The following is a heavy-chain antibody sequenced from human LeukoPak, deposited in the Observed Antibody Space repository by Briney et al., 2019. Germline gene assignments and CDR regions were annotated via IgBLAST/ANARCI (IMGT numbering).Heavy chain of an antibody. D-gene: IGHD6-19*01. CDR1: GYTFTSYG. CDR3: AREVEASGQWLVRDDAFDI. Sequence: ASVKVSCKASGYTFTSYGISGVRQAPGQGLEWMGWISAYNGNTNYAHKLQGRVTMTTDTATSTNYMELRSLRSEDTAVYYCAREVEASGQWLVRDDAFDIWGQGTMVTVSS. V-gene: IGHV1-18*01. CDR2: ISAYNGNT. J-gene: IGHJ3*02.